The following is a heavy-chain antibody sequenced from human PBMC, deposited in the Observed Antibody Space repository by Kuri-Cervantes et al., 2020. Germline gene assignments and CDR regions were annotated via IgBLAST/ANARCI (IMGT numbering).Heavy chain of an antibody. CDR3: ATWEVGATPFDY. CDR1: GYTFTSYY. J-gene: IGHJ4*02. Sequence: SVKVSCKASGYTFTSYYMHWVRQAPGQGLEWMGIINPSGGSTSYAQKFQGRVTMTRDTSTSTVYMELSSLRSEDTAVYYCATWEVGATPFDYWGQGTLVTVSS. CDR2: INPSGGST. D-gene: IGHD1-26*01. V-gene: IGHV1-46*01.